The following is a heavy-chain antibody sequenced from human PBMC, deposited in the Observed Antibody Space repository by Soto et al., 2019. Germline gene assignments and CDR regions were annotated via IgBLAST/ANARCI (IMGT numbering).Heavy chain of an antibody. CDR3: AKGYSSSWGIDY. Sequence: QVQLVESGGGVVQPGRSLRLSCAASGFTFSSYGMHWVRQAPGKGLEWVAVISYDGSNKYYADSVKGRFTISRDNSKNTLYLQMNSLRAEDTAVYYCAKGYSSSWGIDYWGQGTLVTVSS. CDR2: ISYDGSNK. D-gene: IGHD6-13*01. J-gene: IGHJ4*02. CDR1: GFTFSSYG. V-gene: IGHV3-30*18.